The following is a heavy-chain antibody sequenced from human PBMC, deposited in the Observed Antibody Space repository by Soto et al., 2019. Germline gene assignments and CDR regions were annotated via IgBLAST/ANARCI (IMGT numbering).Heavy chain of an antibody. V-gene: IGHV3-11*06. D-gene: IGHD3-22*01. CDR2: ISSSSSYT. CDR3: ARALYYDSSGYSFEP. J-gene: IGHJ5*02. Sequence: EGSLRLSCAACVFTFSDYCMSWIRQAPGKGLEWVSYISSSSSYTNYADSVKGRFTISRDNAKNSLYLQMNSLRAEDTAVYYCARALYYDSSGYSFEPWGQGTLITVSS. CDR1: VFTFSDYC.